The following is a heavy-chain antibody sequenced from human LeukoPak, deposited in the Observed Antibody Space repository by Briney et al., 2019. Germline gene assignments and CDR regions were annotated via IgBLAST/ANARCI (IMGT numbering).Heavy chain of an antibody. CDR3: ARAAHYYDSSGYYDRDALDV. Sequence: GGSLRLSCAASGFTFSTYSMNWVRQAPGKGLEWVSSISSSTTYIYYADSVKGRFTISRDNPRNSLYLQMSSLRAEDTAVYYCARAAHYYDSSGYYDRDALDVWGQGTMVTVSS. D-gene: IGHD3-22*01. CDR2: ISSSTTYI. CDR1: GFTFSTYS. J-gene: IGHJ3*01. V-gene: IGHV3-21*01.